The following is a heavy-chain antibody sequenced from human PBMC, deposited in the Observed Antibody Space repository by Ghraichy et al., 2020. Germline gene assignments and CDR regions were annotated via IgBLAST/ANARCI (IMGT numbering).Heavy chain of an antibody. CDR1: GFTFSTYG. J-gene: IGHJ4*02. V-gene: IGHV3-30*18. CDR2: ISYDGSNK. D-gene: IGHD2-15*01. CDR3: AKPWNLVVVAAIGQLFDY. Sequence: GGSLRLSCAASGFTFSTYGMHWVRQAPGKGLEWVAVISYDGSNKYFADSVKGRFTISRDNSKNTVYLQMNSLKTDDTAVYYCAKPWNLVVVAAIGQLFDYWGQGTLVTVSS.